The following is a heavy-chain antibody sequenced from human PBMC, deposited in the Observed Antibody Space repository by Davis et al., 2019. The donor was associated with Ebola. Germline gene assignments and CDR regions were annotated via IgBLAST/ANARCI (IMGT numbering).Heavy chain of an antibody. CDR2: IYSGGST. CDR1: GFTVSSNY. CDR3: ARGLLWFGELPEYYFDY. Sequence: GESLKISCAAPGFTVSSNYMSWVRQAPGKGLEWVSVIYSGGSTYYADSVKGRFTISRHNSKNTLYLQMNSLRAEDTAVYYCARGLLWFGELPEYYFDYWGQGTLVTVSS. D-gene: IGHD3-10*01. J-gene: IGHJ4*02. V-gene: IGHV3-53*04.